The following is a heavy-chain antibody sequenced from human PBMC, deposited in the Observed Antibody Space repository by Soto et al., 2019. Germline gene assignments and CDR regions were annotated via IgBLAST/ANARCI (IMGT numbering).Heavy chain of an antibody. CDR3: ARDPSSWLDS. D-gene: IGHD6-13*01. CDR1: GFTFSSYW. Sequence: EVQLVESGGDLVQPGGSLRLSCAVSGFTFSSYWMHWVRQAPGKGLVWFSRINSDGSSTSYGDSVKGRFIISRDNAKNTLYLQMSSLRVEDTAVYYCARDPSSWLDSWGQGTLVTVSS. V-gene: IGHV3-74*01. CDR2: INSDGSST. J-gene: IGHJ4*02.